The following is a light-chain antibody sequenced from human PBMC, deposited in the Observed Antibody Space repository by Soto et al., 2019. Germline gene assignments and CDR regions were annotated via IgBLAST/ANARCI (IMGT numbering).Light chain of an antibody. CDR2: DTF. CDR1: QNIDYY. CDR3: NQYNKWPRT. Sequence: EIVLTQSPATLSLSPGESATLACRASQNIDYYLHWYQQKPGQSHRLVIYDTFNRATGVPARFSGSGSGTEFTLTITSLQSEDFAVYFCNQYNKWPRTFGRGTKVDIK. J-gene: IGKJ1*01. V-gene: IGKV3-11*01.